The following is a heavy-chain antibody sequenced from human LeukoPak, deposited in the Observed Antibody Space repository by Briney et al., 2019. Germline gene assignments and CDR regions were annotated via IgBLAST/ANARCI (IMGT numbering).Heavy chain of an antibody. Sequence: PGGSLRLSCAASGVTVSSNYMNWVRQAPGRGLEWVSILYSGGKTYYADSVKGRFTISRDNSKNTLYLQMNSLRAEDTAVYYCARQQDTTAPGYCGQGTLVTVSS. CDR2: LYSGGKT. V-gene: IGHV3-66*04. J-gene: IGHJ4*02. D-gene: IGHD5-18*01. CDR1: GVTVSSNY. CDR3: ARQQDTTAPGY.